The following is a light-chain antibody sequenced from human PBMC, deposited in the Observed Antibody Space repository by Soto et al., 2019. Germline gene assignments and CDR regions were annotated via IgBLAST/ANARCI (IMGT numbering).Light chain of an antibody. J-gene: IGKJ1*01. Sequence: DIQMTQSPSSLSASVGDRVTITCQASQDIRYYLNWFQQKPGKAPKVLIYDASRLETGVPSRFSGSGSGTEFTLTISSLQPDDFATYYCQQYNAYSTFGQGTRWIS. CDR1: QDIRYY. CDR2: DAS. V-gene: IGKV1-33*01. CDR3: QQYNAYST.